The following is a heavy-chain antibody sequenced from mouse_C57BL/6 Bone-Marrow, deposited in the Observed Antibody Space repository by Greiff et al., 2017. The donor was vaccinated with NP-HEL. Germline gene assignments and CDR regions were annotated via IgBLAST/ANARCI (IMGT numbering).Heavy chain of an antibody. V-gene: IGHV7-1*01. Sequence: EVNVVESGGGLVQSGRSLRLSCATSGFTFSDFYMEWVRQAPGKGLEWIAASRNKANDYTTEYSASVKGRFIVSRDTSQSILYLQMNALRAEDTAIYYCARDADWAAWFAYWGQGTLVTVSA. CDR1: GFTFSDFY. CDR2: SRNKANDYTT. J-gene: IGHJ3*01. D-gene: IGHD4-1*01. CDR3: ARDADWAAWFAY.